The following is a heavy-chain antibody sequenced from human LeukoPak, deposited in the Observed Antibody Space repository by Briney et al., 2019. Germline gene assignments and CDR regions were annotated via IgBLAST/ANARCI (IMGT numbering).Heavy chain of an antibody. D-gene: IGHD2-21*02. CDR2: ISYDGSNK. CDR1: GFTFSSYA. V-gene: IGHV3-30-3*01. Sequence: GGSLRLSCAASGFTFSSYAMHWVRQAPGKGLEWVAVISYDGSNKYYADSVKGRFTISRDNSKNTLYLQMNSLRAEDTAVYYCARGNLAGTASARTDFWGQGTLVTVSS. CDR3: ARGNLAGTASARTDF. J-gene: IGHJ4*02.